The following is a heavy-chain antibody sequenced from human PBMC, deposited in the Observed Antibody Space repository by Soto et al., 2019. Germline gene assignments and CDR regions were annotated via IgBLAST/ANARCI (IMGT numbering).Heavy chain of an antibody. V-gene: IGHV3-53*01. CDR2: IYSGGST. CDR3: ARGSGSLYYLHY. J-gene: IGHJ4*02. D-gene: IGHD1-26*01. Sequence: GGSLRLSCAVSGFSVSSNYMTWVRQAPGKGLEWVSVIYSGGSTYYADSVKGRFTISRDNSKNTLYLQMNSLRAEDTAVYYCARGSGSLYYLHYWGQGTLLTVSS. CDR1: GFSVSSNY.